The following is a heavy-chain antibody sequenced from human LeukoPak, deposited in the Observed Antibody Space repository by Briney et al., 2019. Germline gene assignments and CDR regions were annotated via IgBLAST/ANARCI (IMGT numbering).Heavy chain of an antibody. J-gene: IGHJ4*02. Sequence: GGSLRLSCAASGFTVSSNYMSWVRQAPGKGLEWVSVIYSGGSTYHANSVKGRFTISRDNSKNTLYLQMNSLRAEDTAVYYCARGPDSSNWYEPVDYWGQGALVSVSS. CDR3: ARGPDSSNWYEPVDY. CDR2: IYSGGST. CDR1: GFTVSSNY. D-gene: IGHD6-13*01. V-gene: IGHV3-66*01.